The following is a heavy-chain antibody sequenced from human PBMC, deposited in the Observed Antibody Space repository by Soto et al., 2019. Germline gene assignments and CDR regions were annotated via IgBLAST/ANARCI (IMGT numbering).Heavy chain of an antibody. V-gene: IGHV2-5*01. D-gene: IGHD3-16*01. CDR1: GFSLSTPGVG. CDR2: IYWHDDK. J-gene: IGHJ4*02. CDR3: AHRGGATVGLYYFDY. Sequence: SGPTLVNPTQTLTLTCTFSGFSLSTPGVGVNWIRQPPGKALEWLALIYWHDDKRYSPSLKSRLTITKDTSKNQVVLTMANMDPADTATYYCAHRGGATVGLYYFDYWGQGALVTVSS.